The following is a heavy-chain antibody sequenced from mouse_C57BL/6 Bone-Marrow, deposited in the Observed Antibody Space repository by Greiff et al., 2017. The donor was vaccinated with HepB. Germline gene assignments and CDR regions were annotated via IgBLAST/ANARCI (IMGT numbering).Heavy chain of an antibody. CDR1: GFTFSDYG. V-gene: IGHV5-17*01. CDR2: ISSGSSTI. D-gene: IGHD4-1*01. CDR3: ARGGLGRGDY. J-gene: IGHJ2*01. Sequence: DVHLVESGGGLVKPGGSLKLSCAASGFTFSDYGMHWVRQAPEKGLEWVAYISSGSSTIYYADTVKGRITISRDNAKNTLFLQMTSLRSEDTAMYYCARGGLGRGDYWGQGTTLTVSS.